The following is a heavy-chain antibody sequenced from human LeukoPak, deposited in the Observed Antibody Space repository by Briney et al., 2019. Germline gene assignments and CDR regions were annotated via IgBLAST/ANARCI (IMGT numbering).Heavy chain of an antibody. D-gene: IGHD6-13*01. J-gene: IGHJ3*02. CDR1: GFTFSSYA. Sequence: PGGSLRLSCAASGFTFSSYAMHWVRQPPGKGLEWIGEIYHSGSTNYNPSLKSRVTISVDKSKNQFSLKLSSVTAADTAVYYCARDREAVARLDIWGQGTMVTVSS. CDR3: ARDREAVARLDI. V-gene: IGHV4-4*02. CDR2: IYHSGST.